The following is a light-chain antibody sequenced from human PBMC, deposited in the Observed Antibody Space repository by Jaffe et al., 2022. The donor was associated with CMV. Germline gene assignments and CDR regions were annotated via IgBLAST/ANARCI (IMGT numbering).Light chain of an antibody. CDR3: QQYSWSPFT. V-gene: IGKV3-20*01. Sequence: DIVLTQSPGTLSLSPGERATLFCRASQIISSSYVAWYQQKPGHAPRLLIYAASNRATGIPDRFSGSASGTDFTLTISRLEPEDFAVYYCQQYSWSPFTFGQGTKLEIK. CDR2: AAS. J-gene: IGKJ2*01. CDR1: QIISSSY.